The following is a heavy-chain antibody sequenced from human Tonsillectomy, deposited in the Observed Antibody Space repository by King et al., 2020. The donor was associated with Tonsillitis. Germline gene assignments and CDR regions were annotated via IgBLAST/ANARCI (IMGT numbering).Heavy chain of an antibody. CDR1: GFTFSYYG. CDR2: IWFDGSNK. V-gene: IGHV3-33*08. D-gene: IGHD3-16*01. CDR3: ARVPTGLSAYPYFDY. J-gene: IGHJ4*02. Sequence: VQLVESGGGVVQPGRSLRLSCAASGFTFSYYGMHWVRQAPGKGLEWVALIWFDGSNKYYADSVKGRFTISRDHSTNTLHLQINSLTADDTDMYYCARVPTGLSAYPYFDYWGPGTLVTVSS.